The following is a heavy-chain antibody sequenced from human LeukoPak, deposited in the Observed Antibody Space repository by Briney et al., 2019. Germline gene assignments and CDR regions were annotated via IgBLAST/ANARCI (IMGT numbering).Heavy chain of an antibody. V-gene: IGHV4-4*07. CDR3: ARGPGIPSYYYYMDV. J-gene: IGHJ6*03. Sequence: TSETLSLTSTVSGGSISQYYWHWIRQPAGKGLEWIGRIYRSGSSNYNPSLKSRVSLSVDTSKNQFSLRVSSVTAADTAVYYCARGPGIPSYYYYMDVWGKGTTVTVSS. CDR2: IYRSGSS. D-gene: IGHD1-14*01. CDR1: GGSISQYY.